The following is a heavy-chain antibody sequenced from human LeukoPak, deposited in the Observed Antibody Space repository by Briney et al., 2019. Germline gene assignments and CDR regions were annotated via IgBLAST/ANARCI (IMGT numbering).Heavy chain of an antibody. J-gene: IGHJ4*02. Sequence: SVKVSCKVSGYTLTELSMHWVRQAPGKGLEWMGGFDPEDGETIYAQKFQGRVTMTEDTSTDTAYMELSSLRSEDTAVYYCARASVSQLALSKVFDYWGQGTLVTVSS. CDR1: GYTLTELS. CDR2: FDPEDGET. D-gene: IGHD6-13*01. CDR3: ARASVSQLALSKVFDY. V-gene: IGHV1-24*01.